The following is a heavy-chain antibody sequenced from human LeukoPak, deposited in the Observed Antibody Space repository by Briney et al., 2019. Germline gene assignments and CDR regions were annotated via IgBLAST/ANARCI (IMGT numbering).Heavy chain of an antibody. J-gene: IGHJ4*02. V-gene: IGHV3-7*04. CDR3: ARDEGSGWYVY. D-gene: IGHD6-19*01. CDR2: MKGDGSDK. CDR1: GFTFSSYG. Sequence: GGSLRLSCAASGFTFSSYGMSWVRQAPGKGLEWVANMKGDGSDKNYVDSVKGRFTIYGDNAKNSMYLQMNRLRDDDSAVYYCARDEGSGWYVYWGQGILVIVSS.